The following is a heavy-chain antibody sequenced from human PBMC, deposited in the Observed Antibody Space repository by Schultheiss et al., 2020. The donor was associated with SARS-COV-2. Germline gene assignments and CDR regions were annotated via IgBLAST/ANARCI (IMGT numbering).Heavy chain of an antibody. CDR3: ARGGPRAVAPMDV. CDR1: GFTFSDYY. CDR2: ISSSGSTI. V-gene: IGHV3-11*01. Sequence: GESLKISCAASGFTFSDYYMSWIRQAPGKGLEWVSYISSSGSTIYYADSVKGRFTISRDNAKNSLFLQMNSLRAEDTAVYYCARGGPRAVAPMDVWGQGTTVTVSS. J-gene: IGHJ6*02. D-gene: IGHD6-19*01.